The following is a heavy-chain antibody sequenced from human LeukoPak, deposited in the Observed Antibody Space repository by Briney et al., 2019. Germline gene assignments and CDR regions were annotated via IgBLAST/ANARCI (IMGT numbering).Heavy chain of an antibody. CDR2: ISGGGVNT. J-gene: IGHJ4*02. D-gene: IGHD1-14*01. V-gene: IGHV3-23*01. CDR3: AKGPLTEVAGTTWDY. Sequence: PGGSLRLSCAASGFTFSSYAMSWVRQAPGKGLEWVSAISGGGVNTYYADSVKGRFTISRDNSKNTLFLQTNSLRADDTAVYYCAKGPLTEVAGTTWDYWGQGTLVTVSS. CDR1: GFTFSSYA.